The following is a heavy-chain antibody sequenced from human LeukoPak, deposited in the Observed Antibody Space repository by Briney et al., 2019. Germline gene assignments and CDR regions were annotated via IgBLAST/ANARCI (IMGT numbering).Heavy chain of an antibody. Sequence: GGSLRLSRAASGFTVSSNYMSWVRQAPGKGLEWVSVIYSGGSTYYADSVKGRFTISRDNSKNTLYLQMNSLRAEDTAVYYCARAGAVEVFDYWGQGTLVTVSS. V-gene: IGHV3-53*01. CDR3: ARAGAVEVFDY. D-gene: IGHD6-19*01. J-gene: IGHJ4*02. CDR1: GFTVSSNY. CDR2: IYSGGST.